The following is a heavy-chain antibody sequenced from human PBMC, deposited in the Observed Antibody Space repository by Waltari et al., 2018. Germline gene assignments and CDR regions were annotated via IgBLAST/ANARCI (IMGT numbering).Heavy chain of an antibody. Sequence: QVQLVQSAAEVEKPGSSVKVSCKASGGTFSNYVCSWVRKSPGQGLEGMGGIIPIFGTPNYAQELQGRDTIIGDEATGTVYMELRSLGSEDTAVYYCARSYYYDRIGDYPSLGAFDYWGQGTLVTVSS. CDR1: GGTFSNYV. J-gene: IGHJ4*02. CDR3: ARSYYYDRIGDYPSLGAFDY. V-gene: IGHV1-69*12. D-gene: IGHD3-22*01. CDR2: IIPIFGTP.